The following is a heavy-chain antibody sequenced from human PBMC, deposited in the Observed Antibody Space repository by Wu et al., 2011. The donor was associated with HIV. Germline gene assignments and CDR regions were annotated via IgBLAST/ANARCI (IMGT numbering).Heavy chain of an antibody. D-gene: IGHD2-21*01. CDR3: ARDFGGDEDS. J-gene: IGHJ4*02. CDR2: INPNSGGT. V-gene: IGHV1-2*02. CDR1: GYTFNNYG. Sequence: QVQLVQSGAEVKKPGASVKVSCKASGYTFNNYGINWVRQAPGQGLEWMGWINPNSGGTNYAQKFQGRVTMTRDTSISTAYMELSRLRSDDTAVYYCARDFGGDEDSWGQGTLVTVSS.